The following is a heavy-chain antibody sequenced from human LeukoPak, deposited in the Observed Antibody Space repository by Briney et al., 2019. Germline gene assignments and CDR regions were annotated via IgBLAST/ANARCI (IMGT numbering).Heavy chain of an antibody. J-gene: IGHJ5*01. CDR2: ISSSSSYI. D-gene: IGHD3-10*01. V-gene: IGHV3-21*04. CDR1: GFTFSSYS. Sequence: GGSLRLSCAASGFTFSSYSMNWVRQAPGKGLEWVSSISSSSSYIYYADSVKGRFTISRDNAKNSLYLQMNSLRAEDTAIYYCAKDRPNYFGNNGHYYRRDGDSWGQGTLVTVSS. CDR3: AKDRPNYFGNNGHYYRRDGDS.